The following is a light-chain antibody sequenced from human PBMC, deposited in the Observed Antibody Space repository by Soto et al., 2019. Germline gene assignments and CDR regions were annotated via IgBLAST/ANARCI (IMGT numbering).Light chain of an antibody. Sequence: QSALTQPPSASGSPGQSVTISCTGNSSDVGGYNYVSWYQQHPGKAPKLMIYEVSKRPSGVPDRFSGSKSGNTASLTVSGLQAEDEADYYCCSYAGSNNFPYVFGTGTKLTVL. CDR1: SSDVGGYNY. CDR3: CSYAGSNNFPYV. CDR2: EVS. J-gene: IGLJ1*01. V-gene: IGLV2-8*01.